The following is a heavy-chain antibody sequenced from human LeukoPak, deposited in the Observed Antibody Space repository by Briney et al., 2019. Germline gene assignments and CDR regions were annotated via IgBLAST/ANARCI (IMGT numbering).Heavy chain of an antibody. CDR1: GGTFSSYA. CDR3: ARDTRSGSNTTSLRAFDI. V-gene: IGHV1-69*05. J-gene: IGHJ3*02. D-gene: IGHD1-26*01. Sequence: SVKVSCKASGGTFSSYAISWVRQAPGQGLEWMGGIIPIFGTANYAQKFQGRVTITTDESTSTAYMELSSLRSEDTAVYYCARDTRSGSNTTSLRAFDIWGHGTMVTVSS. CDR2: IIPIFGTA.